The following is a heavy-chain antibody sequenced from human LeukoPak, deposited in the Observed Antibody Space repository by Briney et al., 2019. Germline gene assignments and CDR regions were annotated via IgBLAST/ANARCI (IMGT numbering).Heavy chain of an antibody. V-gene: IGHV3-7*01. CDR2: IKQDGSEK. CDR3: ARAYYDFWSGLGEHY. CDR1: GFTFSSYW. J-gene: IGHJ4*02. D-gene: IGHD3-3*01. Sequence: GGSLRLSCAASGFTFSSYWMSWVRQAPGKGLEWVANIKQDGSEKYYVDSVKGRFTISRDNAKNSLYLQMNSLRAEDTAVYYCARAYYDFWSGLGEHYWGQGTLVTVSS.